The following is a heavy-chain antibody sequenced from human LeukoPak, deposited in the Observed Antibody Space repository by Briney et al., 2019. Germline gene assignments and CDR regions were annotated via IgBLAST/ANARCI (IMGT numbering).Heavy chain of an antibody. Sequence: PSETLSLTCAVSGGSISSSNWWSWVRQPPGKGLEWIGEIYHSGSTNYNPSLKSRVTISVDKSKNQFSLKLSSVTAADTAVYYCAKKPFHDYGDYFDYWGQGTLVTVSS. V-gene: IGHV4-4*02. CDR3: AKKPFHDYGDYFDY. CDR2: IYHSGST. CDR1: GGSISSSNW. D-gene: IGHD4-17*01. J-gene: IGHJ4*02.